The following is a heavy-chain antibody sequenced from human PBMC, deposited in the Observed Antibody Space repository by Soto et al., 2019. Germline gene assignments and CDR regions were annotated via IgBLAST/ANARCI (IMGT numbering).Heavy chain of an antibody. CDR2: ISSSSSYT. D-gene: IGHD6-13*01. J-gene: IGHJ4*02. Sequence: QVQLVESGGGLVKPGGSLRLSCAASGFTFSDYYMSWIRQAPGKGLEWVSYISSSSSYTNYADSVKGRFTISRDNAKNSLYLQMNSLRAEDTAVYYCAREGSSSWYVDYWGQGTLVTVSS. V-gene: IGHV3-11*05. CDR3: AREGSSSWYVDY. CDR1: GFTFSDYY.